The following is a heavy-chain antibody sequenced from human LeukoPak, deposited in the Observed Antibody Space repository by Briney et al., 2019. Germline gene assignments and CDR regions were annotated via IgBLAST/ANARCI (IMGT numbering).Heavy chain of an antibody. CDR3: ARDLGGCGDRFCSYYFDH. J-gene: IGHJ4*02. Sequence: GGSLRLSCGASGFTFSSYGMNWLRQAPGKGLEWVAVIWYDGSHKYYADSAKGRFTISSDNSKNTASLHMDSLRVEDTALYYCARDLGGCGDRFCSYYFDHWCQGIQVTVSS. CDR1: GFTFSSYG. D-gene: IGHD2-21*02. V-gene: IGHV3-33*01. CDR2: IWYDGSHK.